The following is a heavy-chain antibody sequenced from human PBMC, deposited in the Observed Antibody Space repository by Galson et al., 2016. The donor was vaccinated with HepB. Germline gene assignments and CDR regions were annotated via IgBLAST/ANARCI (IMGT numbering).Heavy chain of an antibody. CDR1: GYPFVDYF. D-gene: IGHD3-10*01. Sequence: SVKVSCKASGYPFVDYFLYWVRQAPGQGLEWVGWINPNNGGPNYARNFRGRVTMTRDTSINTAYMELSSLKSDDTAMYYCARAKGHGSAHELRRFDIWGQGTMVTVSS. CDR3: ARAKGHGSAHELRRFDI. J-gene: IGHJ3*02. CDR2: INPNNGGP. V-gene: IGHV1-2*02.